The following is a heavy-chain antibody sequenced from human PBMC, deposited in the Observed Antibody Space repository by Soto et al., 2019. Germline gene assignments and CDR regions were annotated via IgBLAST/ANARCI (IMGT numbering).Heavy chain of an antibody. D-gene: IGHD3-3*01. CDR1: GYSFATAG. CDR2: ISAYNGNT. CDR3: AKWGKDFWSAFSN. J-gene: IGHJ4*02. Sequence: ASVKVSCKASGYSFATAGISWALQAPGQGLKWMGWISAYNGNTNYDRKLQDRVTMTTNTSTSTAYLELRSLRSDDTAVYFCAKWGKDFWSAFSNWGQGTLVTVSS. V-gene: IGHV1-18*01.